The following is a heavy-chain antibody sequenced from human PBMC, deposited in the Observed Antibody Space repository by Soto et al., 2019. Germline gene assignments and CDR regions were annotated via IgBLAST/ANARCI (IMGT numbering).Heavy chain of an antibody. CDR1: GGSISSSNW. J-gene: IGHJ4*02. CDR3: ASGGISRVPREY. Sequence: QVQLQESGPGLVKPSGTLSLTCAVSGGSISSSNWWSWVRQPPGKGLEWIGEIYHSGSTNYNPSLKSRVTISVDKSQDQFSLKLSSVTGGDTAVYYCASGGISRVPREYWGQGTLVTVSS. D-gene: IGHD1-20*01. CDR2: IYHSGST. V-gene: IGHV4-4*02.